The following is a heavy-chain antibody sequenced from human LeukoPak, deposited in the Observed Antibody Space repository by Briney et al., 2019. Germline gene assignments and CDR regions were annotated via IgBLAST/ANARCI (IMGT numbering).Heavy chain of an antibody. CDR3: ARVAYSSGWSLDY. CDR2: MNPNSGNT. CDR1: GYTFTSYD. J-gene: IGHJ4*02. D-gene: IGHD6-19*01. V-gene: IGHV1-8*01. Sequence: ASVKVSCKASGYTFTSYDINWVRQATGQRLEWMGWMNPNSGNTGYAQKFQGRVTMTRNTSISTAYMELSSLRSEDTAVDYCARVAYSSGWSLDYWGQGTLVTVSS.